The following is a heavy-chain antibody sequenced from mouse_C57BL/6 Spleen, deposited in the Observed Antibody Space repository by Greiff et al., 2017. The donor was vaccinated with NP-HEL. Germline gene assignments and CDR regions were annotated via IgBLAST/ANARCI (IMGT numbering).Heavy chain of an antibody. J-gene: IGHJ4*01. CDR2: IDPSDSYT. CDR3: ARRGSSYGDAMDY. V-gene: IGHV1-69*01. CDR1: GYTFTSYW. Sequence: QVQLQQPGAELVMPGASVKLSCKASGYTFTSYWMHWVKQRPGQGLEWIGEIDPSDSYTNYNQKFKGKSTLTVDKSSSTAYMQLSSLTSEDSAVYYCARRGSSYGDAMDYWGQGTSVTVSS. D-gene: IGHD1-1*01.